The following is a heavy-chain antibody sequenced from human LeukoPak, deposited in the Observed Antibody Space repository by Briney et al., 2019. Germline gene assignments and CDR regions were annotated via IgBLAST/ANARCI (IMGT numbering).Heavy chain of an antibody. CDR1: GYTFTRSY. Sequence: ASVKICCKASGYTFTRSYMHWLRQAPGQGLKWMGIINLWYGSTTYAKKFQGRVNLTKDTSTSTVYLDLGRLTPDDTVVYYCARVEGRHGYSFDHWGQGTLVTVSS. CDR2: INLWYGST. D-gene: IGHD5-24*01. CDR3: ARVEGRHGYSFDH. V-gene: IGHV1-46*01. J-gene: IGHJ5*02.